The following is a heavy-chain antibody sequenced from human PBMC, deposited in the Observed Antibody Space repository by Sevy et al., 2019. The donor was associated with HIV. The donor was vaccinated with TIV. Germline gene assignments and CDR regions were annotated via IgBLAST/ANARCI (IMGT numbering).Heavy chain of an antibody. CDR2: IYNNIGST. Sequence: SETLSLTCSVSDDSINSYYWSWIRQPPGKGLEWIGHIYNNIGSTSYNPSLTSRVTISVDTSKNQFSLKLTSVTAADTAVYYCARGAVVIGTAATPVLDFWGLGSLVTVSS. CDR3: ARGAVVIGTAATPVLDF. V-gene: IGHV4-59*08. CDR1: DDSINSYY. J-gene: IGHJ4*02. D-gene: IGHD2-2*01.